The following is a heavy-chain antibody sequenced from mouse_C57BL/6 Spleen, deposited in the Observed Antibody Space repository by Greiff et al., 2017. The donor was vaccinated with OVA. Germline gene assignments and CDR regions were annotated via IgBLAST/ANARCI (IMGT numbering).Heavy chain of an antibody. CDR2: IYPGDGDT. CDR3: ARYYYGSSYPYYYAMDY. J-gene: IGHJ4*01. D-gene: IGHD1-1*01. V-gene: IGHV1-80*01. CDR1: GYAFSSYW. Sequence: QVHVKQSGAELVKPGASVKISCKASGYAFSSYWMNWVKQRPGKGLEWIGQIYPGDGDTNYNGKFKGKATLTADKSSSTAYMQLSSLTSEDSAVYFCARYYYGSSYPYYYAMDYWGQGTSVTVSS.